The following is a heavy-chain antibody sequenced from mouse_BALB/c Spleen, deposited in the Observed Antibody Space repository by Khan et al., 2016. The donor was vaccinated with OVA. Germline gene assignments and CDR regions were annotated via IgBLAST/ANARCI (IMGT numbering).Heavy chain of an antibody. CDR1: GYSFTGYF. J-gene: IGHJ2*01. CDR3: ARIYGSDFDY. V-gene: IGHV1-20*02. Sequence: VQLKQSGPELVKPGASVKISCKASGYSFTGYFMNWVMQSHGKSLEWIGRINPHIGETFYNQKFKGKATLTVDESSSTAHMELRSLASEESAVFYCARIYGSDFDYWCQVTTLTVSS. D-gene: IGHD1-1*01. CDR2: INPHIGET.